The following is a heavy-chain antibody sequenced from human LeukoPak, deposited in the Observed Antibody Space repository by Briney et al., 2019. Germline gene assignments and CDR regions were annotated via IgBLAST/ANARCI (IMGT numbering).Heavy chain of an antibody. Sequence: GGSLRLSCAASGFTFSNYWMSWVRQAPQKGLEWVSGISGSGESTDYADSVKGRFSVSRDNSKNTLYLQMNSLRAEDTAVYYCAKEGVGCSATTCWNNFDHWGQGTLVTVSS. CDR3: AKEGVGCSATTCWNNFDH. CDR1: GFTFSNYW. J-gene: IGHJ4*02. D-gene: IGHD2-2*01. CDR2: ISGSGEST. V-gene: IGHV3-23*01.